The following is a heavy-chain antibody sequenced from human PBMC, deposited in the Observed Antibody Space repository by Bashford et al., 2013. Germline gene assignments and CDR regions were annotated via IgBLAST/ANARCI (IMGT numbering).Heavy chain of an antibody. CDR2: INAGNGNT. CDR3: ARDRGEWPYYYYMDV. J-gene: IGHJ6*03. D-gene: IGHD3-10*01. Sequence: ASVKVSCKASGYTFTSYAMHWVRQAPGQRLEWMGWINAGNGNTKYSQKFQGRVTITRDTSASTAYMELSSLRSEDTAVYYCARDRGEWPYYYYMDVWGKGTTVTVSS. V-gene: IGHV1-3*01. CDR1: GYTFTSYA.